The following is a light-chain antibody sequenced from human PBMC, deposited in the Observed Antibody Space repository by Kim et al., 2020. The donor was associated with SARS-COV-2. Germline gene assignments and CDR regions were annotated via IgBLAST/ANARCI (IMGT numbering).Light chain of an antibody. CDR3: QSRDSGGNVV. CDR1: SPRSYY. CDR2: GRN. Sequence: SSELTQDPTVSVALGQTVRITCQGDSPRSYYATWYQQKPRQAPVLVIYGRNNRPSGIPDRFFGSTSGNTASLTISGAQAEDEADFYCQSRDSGGNVVFGGGTKLTVL. V-gene: IGLV3-19*01. J-gene: IGLJ2*01.